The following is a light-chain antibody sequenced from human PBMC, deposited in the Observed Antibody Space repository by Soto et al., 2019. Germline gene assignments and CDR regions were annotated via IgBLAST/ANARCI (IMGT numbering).Light chain of an antibody. V-gene: IGKV3-11*01. CDR3: QQRSDWPST. Sequence: EIVLPQSPATLSLSPGARATLSCRASQSVGSYLGWYQQRPGQAPRLLIYDASNRATGIPARLSGSGSGTDFTLTISSLEPEDFAVYYCQQRSDWPSTFGGGTKVEIK. CDR2: DAS. CDR1: QSVGSY. J-gene: IGKJ4*01.